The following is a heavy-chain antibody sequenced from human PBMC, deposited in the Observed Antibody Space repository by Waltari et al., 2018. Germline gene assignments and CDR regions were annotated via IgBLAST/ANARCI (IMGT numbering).Heavy chain of an antibody. CDR3: AKDTYYYSRSGYYVFDY. J-gene: IGHJ4*02. V-gene: IGHV3-30*18. CDR2: ISHDGSNE. CDR1: GFTFNTSG. D-gene: IGHD3-22*01. Sequence: QVQLVESGGGVVQPGRSLRIACDADGFTFNTSGIHWVRGAPARGLEWVARISHDGSNENYVDSVKGRFTIARDNSKNTLYLEMNSLRAEDTAVYYCAKDTYYYSRSGYYVFDYWGRGTLVTVSS.